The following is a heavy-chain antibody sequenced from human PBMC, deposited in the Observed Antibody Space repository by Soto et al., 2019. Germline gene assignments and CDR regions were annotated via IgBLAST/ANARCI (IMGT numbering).Heavy chain of an antibody. J-gene: IGHJ6*02. CDR3: ARGIQYRCGMDV. D-gene: IGHD4-4*01. Sequence: EVQLVESGGTLVQPGGSLRLSCAATGFTFTSYWMHWVRQAPGKGLVWVSRINGDGSNTFYADSVKGRLTISRDNAKNTVYLQMNSLRAEDTAVYYCARGIQYRCGMDVWGQGTTVTVSS. V-gene: IGHV3-74*01. CDR1: GFTFTSYW. CDR2: INGDGSNT.